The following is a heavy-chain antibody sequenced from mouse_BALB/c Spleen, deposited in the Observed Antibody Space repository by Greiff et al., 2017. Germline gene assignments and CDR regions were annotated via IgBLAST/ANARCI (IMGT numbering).Heavy chain of an antibody. J-gene: IGHJ3*01. CDR1: GYSITSGYY. Sequence: EVQVVESGPGLVKPSQSLSLTCSVTGYSITSGYYWNWIRQFPGNKLEWMGYISYDGSNNYNPSLKNRISITRDTSKNQFFLKLNSVTTEDTATYYCARGGLRPFAYWGQGTLVTVSA. V-gene: IGHV3-6*02. CDR2: ISYDGSN. CDR3: ARGGLRPFAY. D-gene: IGHD1-2*01.